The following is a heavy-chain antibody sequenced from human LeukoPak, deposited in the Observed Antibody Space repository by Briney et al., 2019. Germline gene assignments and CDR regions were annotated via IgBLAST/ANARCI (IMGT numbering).Heavy chain of an antibody. CDR1: GGSISSGGYY. V-gene: IGHV4-61*08. J-gene: IGHJ4*02. D-gene: IGHD1-26*01. CDR3: ASLAVVGATTPAYFDY. Sequence: PSETLSLTCTVSGGSISSGGYYWSWIRQHPGKGLEWTGYIYYSGSTNYNPSLKSRVTISVDTSKNQFSLKLSSVTAADTAVYYCASLAVVGATTPAYFDYWGQGTLVTVSS. CDR2: IYYSGST.